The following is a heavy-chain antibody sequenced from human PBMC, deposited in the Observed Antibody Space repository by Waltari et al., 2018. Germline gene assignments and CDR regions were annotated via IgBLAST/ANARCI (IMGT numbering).Heavy chain of an antibody. J-gene: IGHJ4*02. CDR2: IYPGDSDS. CDR1: GYRFSTYW. D-gene: IGHD4-17*01. CDR3: ARRDGDLFDY. Sequence: EVQLVQSGAEVKEPGASLQISRKGSGYRFSTYWIGWVRQMPGKGLEWMGIIYPGDSDSRYSPSFQGQVTISADKSISTAYLQWSSLKASDTAMYYCARRDGDLFDYWGQGTLVTVSS. V-gene: IGHV5-51*01.